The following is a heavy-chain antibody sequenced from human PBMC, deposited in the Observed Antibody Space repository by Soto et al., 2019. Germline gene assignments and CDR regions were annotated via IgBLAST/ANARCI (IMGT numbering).Heavy chain of an antibody. J-gene: IGHJ5*02. V-gene: IGHV1-18*01. Sequence: GASVKVSCKASGYTFTSYGISWVRRAPGQGLEWMGWISAYNGNTNYAQKLQGRVTMTTDTSTSTAYMELRSLRSDDTAVYYCARDDSSGYYNWFDPWGQGTLVTVSS. D-gene: IGHD3-22*01. CDR1: GYTFTSYG. CDR2: ISAYNGNT. CDR3: ARDDSSGYYNWFDP.